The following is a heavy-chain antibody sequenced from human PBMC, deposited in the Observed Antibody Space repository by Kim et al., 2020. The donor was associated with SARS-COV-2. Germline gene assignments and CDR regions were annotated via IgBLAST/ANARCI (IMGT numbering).Heavy chain of an antibody. CDR2: INSDGSTI. V-gene: IGHV3-74*01. CDR1: GFTFSSHW. CDR3: PRRQFTSGWYYFDY. Sequence: GGSLRLSCAASGFTFSSHWMHWVRQAPGKGLVWVSRINSDGSTISYADSVKGRFTISRDNAKNTLYLQMNSLRAEDTAVYYCPRRQFTSGWYYFDYWGQG. D-gene: IGHD6-19*01. J-gene: IGHJ4*02.